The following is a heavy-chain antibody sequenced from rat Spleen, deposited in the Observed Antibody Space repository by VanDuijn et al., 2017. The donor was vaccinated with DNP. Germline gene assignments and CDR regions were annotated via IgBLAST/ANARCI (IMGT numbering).Heavy chain of an antibody. Sequence: EVQLVESGGGLVQPGRSLKLSCAASGFSFSDYDMAWVRQAPPQGLEWVTAISSRGGSTYYRDSVKGRFTVSRDNTQSRLYLQMDSLRSEDTATYYCARDMDYYDGSYYRYYFDYWGQGVMVTVSS. CDR2: ISSRGGST. V-gene: IGHV5-20*01. CDR3: ARDMDYYDGSYYRYYFDY. J-gene: IGHJ2*01. D-gene: IGHD1-12*02. CDR1: GFSFSDYD.